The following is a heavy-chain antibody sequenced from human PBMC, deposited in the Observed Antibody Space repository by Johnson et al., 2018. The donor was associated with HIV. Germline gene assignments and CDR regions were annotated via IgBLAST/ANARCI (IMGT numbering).Heavy chain of an antibody. D-gene: IGHD1-26*01. CDR3: ARAVRVGATTNSAFDF. V-gene: IGHV3-30*02. CDR2: IRYDGSNK. CDR1: GFTFSSYG. Sequence: QVLLVESGGGVVQPGGSLRLSCAASGFTFSSYGMHLVRQAPGKGLEWVAFIRYDGSNKYYADSVKGRFTISRDNAKNSLDLQMNSLRDEDTALYYCARAVRVGATTNSAFDFWGQGTMVTVSS. J-gene: IGHJ3*01.